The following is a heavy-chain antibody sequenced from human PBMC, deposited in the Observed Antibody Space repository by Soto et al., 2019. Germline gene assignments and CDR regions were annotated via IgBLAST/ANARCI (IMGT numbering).Heavy chain of an antibody. V-gene: IGHV1-8*01. CDR1: GYTFTSYD. Sequence: ASVKVSCKASGYTFTSYDSNWVRQATGQGLEWMGWMNPNSGNTGYAQKFQGRVTMTRNTSISTAYMELSSLRSEDTAVYYCARRPYCSSTSCYLSYYYGMDVWGQGTTVTHSS. CDR2: MNPNSGNT. D-gene: IGHD2-2*01. CDR3: ARRPYCSSTSCYLSYYYGMDV. J-gene: IGHJ6*02.